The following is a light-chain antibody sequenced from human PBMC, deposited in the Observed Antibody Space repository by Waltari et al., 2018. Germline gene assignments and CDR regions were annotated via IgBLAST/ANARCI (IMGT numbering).Light chain of an antibody. J-gene: IGKJ4*01. CDR3: QESYKTPPT. V-gene: IGKV1-39*01. Sequence: DIQMTQSPSSLSASIGDRVTITCRASQSITTYLNWYQQKPRKAPKLLIYAASSLHSGVPSRFSGSGSGTDFTLTISSLQPEDFATYSCQESYKTPPTFGGGTKVEIK. CDR1: QSITTY. CDR2: AAS.